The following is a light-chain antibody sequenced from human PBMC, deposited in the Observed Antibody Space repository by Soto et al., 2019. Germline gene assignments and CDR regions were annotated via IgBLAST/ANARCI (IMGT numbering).Light chain of an antibody. CDR1: SSDVGGYKY. Sequence: QSALTQPPSASGSPGQSGTISCTGTSSDVGGYKYVSWYQQHPGKAPKLMIFEVNKRPSGVPDRFSGSKSGNTASLTVSGLQAEDEAQYCCSAYAGSNTERLFGTGTKRTVL. V-gene: IGLV2-8*01. CDR3: SAYAGSNTERL. J-gene: IGLJ1*01. CDR2: EVN.